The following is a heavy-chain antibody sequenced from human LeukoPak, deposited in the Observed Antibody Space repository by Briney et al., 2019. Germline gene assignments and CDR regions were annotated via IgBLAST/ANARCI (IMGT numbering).Heavy chain of an antibody. CDR2: IYYRGST. Sequence: PSETLSLTCTVSGGSISSYYWSWIRQPPGKGLEWIGYIYYRGSTNYNPSLKSRVTISVDTSKNQFSLKLSSVTAADTAVYYCARHSHIAAAGTWDYWGQGTLVTVSS. V-gene: IGHV4-59*08. CDR1: GGSISSYY. CDR3: ARHSHIAAAGTWDY. J-gene: IGHJ4*02. D-gene: IGHD6-13*01.